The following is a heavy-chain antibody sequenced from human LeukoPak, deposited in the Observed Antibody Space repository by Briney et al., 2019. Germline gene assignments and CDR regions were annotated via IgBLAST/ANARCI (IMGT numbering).Heavy chain of an antibody. CDR1: GGSISSYY. CDR2: IYYSGST. V-gene: IGHV4-59*08. CDR3: ARLYSSGWYYFDS. D-gene: IGHD6-19*01. Sequence: SETLSLTCTVSGGSISSYYWSWIRQPPGKGLEWIGYIYYSGSTNYNPSLKSRVTISVDTSKNQFSLKLSSVTAADTAVYYCARLYSSGWYYFDSWGQGTLVAVSS. J-gene: IGHJ4*02.